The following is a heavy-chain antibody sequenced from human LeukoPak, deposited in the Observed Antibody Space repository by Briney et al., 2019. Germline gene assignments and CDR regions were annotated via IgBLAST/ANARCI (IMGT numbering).Heavy chain of an antibody. D-gene: IGHD6-6*01. V-gene: IGHV2-5*02. CDR1: GFSLGTSGVG. CDR2: IYWDDDK. CDR3: ALGGYSSSH. J-gene: IGHJ3*01. Sequence: SGPRLLHATPTLTLTCTFSGFSLGTSGVGVGWIRQPPGKALEWLALIYWDDDKRYSPSLKSRLTITKDTSKTQVVLTMTNMDPVDTATYYCALGGYSSSHWGQGTMVTVSS.